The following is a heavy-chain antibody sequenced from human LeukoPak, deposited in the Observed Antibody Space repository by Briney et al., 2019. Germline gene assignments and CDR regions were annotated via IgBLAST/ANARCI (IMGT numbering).Heavy chain of an antibody. CDR2: ISSSSSYI. CDR3: ARDRLLWFGELFYHGMDV. Sequence: GGSLRLSCAASGFTFSSYIMNWVRQAPGKGLEWVSSISSSSSYIYYADSVKGRFTISRDNAKNSLYLQMNSLRAEDTAVYYCARDRLLWFGELFYHGMDVWGQGNTVTVSS. D-gene: IGHD3-10*01. CDR1: GFTFSSYI. V-gene: IGHV3-21*01. J-gene: IGHJ6*02.